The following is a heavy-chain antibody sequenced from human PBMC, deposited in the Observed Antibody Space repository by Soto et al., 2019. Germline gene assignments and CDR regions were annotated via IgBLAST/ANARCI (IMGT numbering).Heavy chain of an antibody. Sequence: ASVKVSCKASGYTFTSYDINWVRQAAGQGLEWIGWMNPNSGNTGYAQKFQGRVTMTRNTSISTAYMELSSLRSEDTAVYYCARGGVLMVVLDPWGQGTLVTVSS. D-gene: IGHD2-8*01. CDR2: MNPNSGNT. CDR3: ARGGVLMVVLDP. CDR1: GYTFTSYD. V-gene: IGHV1-8*01. J-gene: IGHJ5*02.